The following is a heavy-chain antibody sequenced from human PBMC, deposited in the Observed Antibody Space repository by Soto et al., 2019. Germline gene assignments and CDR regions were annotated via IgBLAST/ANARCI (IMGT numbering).Heavy chain of an antibody. J-gene: IGHJ4*02. CDR3: ARGRRGYNYAYFDY. D-gene: IGHD5-18*01. CDR1: GFTFSTYA. V-gene: IGHV3-23*01. Sequence: EVQLLESGGDLVQPGGSLRLSCAASGFTFSTYAMSWVRQAPGKGLEWVSAISGSGSSRYYADSAKGRFTISRDNAKNSLYLQMNSLRVEDTAVYYCARGRRGYNYAYFDYWGQGTLVTVSS. CDR2: ISGSGSSR.